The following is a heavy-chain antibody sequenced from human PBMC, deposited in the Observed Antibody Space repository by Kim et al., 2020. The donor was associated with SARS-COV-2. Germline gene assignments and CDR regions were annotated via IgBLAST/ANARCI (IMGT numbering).Heavy chain of an antibody. CDR2: IISEAAGGTT. CDR1: GFSFSDAW. J-gene: IGHJ3*01. V-gene: IGHV3-15*01. CDR3: TTDPGDA. Sequence: GGSLRLSCVASGFSFSDAWMSWVRQAPGKGLEWVGRIISEAAGGTTAYAAPVRGRFTISRDDSENTAYPEMDSLKIEDTAVYYCTTDPGDA.